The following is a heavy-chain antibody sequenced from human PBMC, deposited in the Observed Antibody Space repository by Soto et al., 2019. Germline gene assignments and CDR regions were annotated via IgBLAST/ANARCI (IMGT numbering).Heavy chain of an antibody. J-gene: IGHJ6*02. CDR2: IYPGDSDT. V-gene: IGHV5-51*01. D-gene: IGHD3-3*01. CDR1: GYTVTSFW. CDR3: ARHEDFWNGSPYYYYGMDV. Sequence: GESLKISCKASGYTVTSFWIGWVRQMPGKGLEWMGIIYPGDSDTRYSPSFQGQVTISADKSISTAYLQWSSLKASDTATYYCARHEDFWNGSPYYYYGMDVWGQGTTVTVS.